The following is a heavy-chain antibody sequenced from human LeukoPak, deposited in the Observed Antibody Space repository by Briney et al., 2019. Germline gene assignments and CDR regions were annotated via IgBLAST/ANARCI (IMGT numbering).Heavy chain of an antibody. CDR1: GGSISSGGYS. CDR2: IYHSGST. J-gene: IGHJ5*02. Sequence: SETLSLTCAASGGSISSGGYSWSWIRQPPGKGLEWIGYIYHSGSTYYNPSLKRRVTISVDRSKNQFSLKLRSVTAADTAVYYCARVHCSGGSCYWFDPWGQGTLVTVSS. V-gene: IGHV4-30-2*01. CDR3: ARVHCSGGSCYWFDP. D-gene: IGHD2-15*01.